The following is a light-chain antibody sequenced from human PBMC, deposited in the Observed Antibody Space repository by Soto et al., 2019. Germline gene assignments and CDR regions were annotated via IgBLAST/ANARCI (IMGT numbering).Light chain of an antibody. V-gene: IGLV2-14*01. Sequence: ALTQPASVSGSPGQSITISCTGTSSDVGGYYYVSWYQHHPGKAPKLMVYQVSNRPSGVSNRFSGSKSGNTASLTISGLQAEDEADYYCSSYTSSNTFYVFGTGTKVTVL. CDR1: SSDVGGYYY. J-gene: IGLJ1*01. CDR2: QVS. CDR3: SSYTSSNTFYV.